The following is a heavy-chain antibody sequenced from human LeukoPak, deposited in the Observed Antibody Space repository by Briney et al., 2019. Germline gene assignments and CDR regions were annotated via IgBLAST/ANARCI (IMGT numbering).Heavy chain of an antibody. J-gene: IGHJ4*02. D-gene: IGHD3-22*01. CDR1: GYTFTSYG. Sequence: WASVKVSCKASGYTFTSYGISWVRQAPGQGLERMGWISAYNGNTNYAQKLQGRVTMTTDTSTSTAYMELRSLRSDDTAVYYCARGSDSSGYGDFDYWGQGTLVTVSS. CDR2: ISAYNGNT. CDR3: ARGSDSSGYGDFDY. V-gene: IGHV1-18*01.